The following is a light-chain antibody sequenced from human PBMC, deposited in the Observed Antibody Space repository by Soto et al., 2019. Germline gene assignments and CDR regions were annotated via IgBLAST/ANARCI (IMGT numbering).Light chain of an antibody. CDR1: QSLSSSY. Sequence: EIVLTQSPGTLSLSPGDRGTLSCRASQSLSSSYLAWYQHKSGQAPRLLIYGASSRATGIPDRFSGSGFGTDFTLTISRLEPEDFAVYYCQQYGSSPLTFGQGTKVEIK. V-gene: IGKV3-20*01. CDR2: GAS. CDR3: QQYGSSPLT. J-gene: IGKJ1*01.